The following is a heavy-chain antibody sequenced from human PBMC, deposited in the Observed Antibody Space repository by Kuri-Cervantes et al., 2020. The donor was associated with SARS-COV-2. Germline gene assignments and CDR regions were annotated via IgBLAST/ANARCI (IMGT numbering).Heavy chain of an antibody. Sequence: GSLRLSCAVYGGSFSNYNWNWIRQSPGKGPEWIAEINHSGSTSYNPSLKSRFTISVDTSKNQFSLKVRSVTAADTAVYYCARARSSIGVVRGAMYYFWHMDVWSKGTTVTVSS. J-gene: IGHJ6*03. CDR2: INHSGST. D-gene: IGHD3-10*01. CDR1: GGSFSNYN. V-gene: IGHV4-34*01. CDR3: ARARSSIGVVRGAMYYFWHMDV.